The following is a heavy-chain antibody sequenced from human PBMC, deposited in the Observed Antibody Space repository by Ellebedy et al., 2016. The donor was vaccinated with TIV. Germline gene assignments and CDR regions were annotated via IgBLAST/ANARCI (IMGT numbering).Heavy chain of an antibody. J-gene: IGHJ4*02. CDR1: GFTFRSYD. Sequence: GESLKISCAASGFTFRSYDMHWVRQATGKGLEWVSAIGTAGDTYYPGSVKGRFIISRENAKNSLYLQMNSLRAEDTAVYYCARVRFGDTAVDYWGQGTLVTVSS. D-gene: IGHD5-18*01. CDR3: ARVRFGDTAVDY. V-gene: IGHV3-13*01. CDR2: IGTAGDT.